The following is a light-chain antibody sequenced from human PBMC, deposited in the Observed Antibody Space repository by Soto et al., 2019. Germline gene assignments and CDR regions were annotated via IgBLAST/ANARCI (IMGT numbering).Light chain of an antibody. J-gene: IGKJ4*01. CDR3: QQYNNWPLT. CDR2: DAS. V-gene: IGKV3-11*01. Sequence: EIVLTQAPATVSFSPGERATLSCWASHSLSRYLAWYQQKPGQAPRLLIHDASHVANGIPARFTGSGSGTDFTLTISSLQSEDFAVYYCQQYNNWPLTFGGGTKVDNK. CDR1: HSLSRY.